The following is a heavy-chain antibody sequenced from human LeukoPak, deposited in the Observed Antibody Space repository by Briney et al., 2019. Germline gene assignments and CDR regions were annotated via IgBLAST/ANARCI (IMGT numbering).Heavy chain of an antibody. V-gene: IGHV3-11*01. CDR2: ISTSGKTI. CDR1: RFTFSDYY. J-gene: IGHJ6*03. D-gene: IGHD2-2*01. Sequence: GGSLRLSCTASRFTFSDYYMSWIRQAPGKGLEWVSYISTSGKTIYYADSVKGRFTISRDNAKNSLYLQINSLRAEDTAVYYCARVSTYQYYYYMDVWGKGTTVTVSS. CDR3: ARVSTYQYYYYMDV.